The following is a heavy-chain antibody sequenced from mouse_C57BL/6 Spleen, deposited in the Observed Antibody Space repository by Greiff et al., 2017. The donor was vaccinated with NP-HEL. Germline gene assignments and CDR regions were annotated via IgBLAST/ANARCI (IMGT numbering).Heavy chain of an antibody. V-gene: IGHV5-4*01. Sequence: EVKLMESGGGLVKPGGSLKLSCAASGFTFSSYAMSWVRQTPEKRLEWVATISDGGSYTYYPDNVKGRFTISRDNAKNNLYLQMSHLKSEDTAMYYCARERRTYAMDYWGQGTSVTVSS. D-gene: IGHD2-12*01. CDR1: GFTFSSYA. CDR3: ARERRTYAMDY. J-gene: IGHJ4*01. CDR2: ISDGGSYT.